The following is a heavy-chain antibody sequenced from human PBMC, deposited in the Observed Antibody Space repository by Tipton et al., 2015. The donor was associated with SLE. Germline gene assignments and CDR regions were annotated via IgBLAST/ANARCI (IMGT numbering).Heavy chain of an antibody. D-gene: IGHD2-8*02. CDR3: ARDMANGLYWPSGMDV. V-gene: IGHV3-53*01. J-gene: IGHJ6*02. CDR1: GGSVNTGGYY. CDR2: IYSGGST. Sequence: LSLTCSVSGGSVNTGGYYWRWVRQAPGKGLEWGSCIYSGGSTYYADSLKGRFTIPRDKDENTVYLQINSLRAEDTAVYYCARDMANGLYWPSGMDVWGQGTTVTVAS.